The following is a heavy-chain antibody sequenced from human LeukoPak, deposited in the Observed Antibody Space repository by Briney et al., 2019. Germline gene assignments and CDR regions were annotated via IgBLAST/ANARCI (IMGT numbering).Heavy chain of an antibody. J-gene: IGHJ4*02. Sequence: PSETLSLTCAVYGGSFSGYYWSWIRQPPGKGLEWIGEINHSGSTNYNPSLKSRVTISVDPSKNQFSLKLSSVTAADTAVYYCAKSFYGLSDLFDYWGQGTLVTVSS. CDR2: INHSGST. CDR1: GGSFSGYY. CDR3: AKSFYGLSDLFDY. D-gene: IGHD3-10*01. V-gene: IGHV4-34*01.